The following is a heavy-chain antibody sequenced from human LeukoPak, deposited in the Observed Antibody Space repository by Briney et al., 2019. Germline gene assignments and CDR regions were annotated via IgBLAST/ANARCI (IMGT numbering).Heavy chain of an antibody. CDR1: GFTFSNFG. CDR2: IWSDGSHK. Sequence: GRSLRLSCEASGFTFSNFGMHWVRQAPGNGLEWVAVIWSDGSHKYYDDSVNGRFTIFRDNSKNTLYLQMKSLRAADTYIYFCAKDASEFWDSYFDAWGLGTLVTVSS. J-gene: IGHJ5*02. V-gene: IGHV3-33*06. D-gene: IGHD1-26*01. CDR3: AKDASEFWDSYFDA.